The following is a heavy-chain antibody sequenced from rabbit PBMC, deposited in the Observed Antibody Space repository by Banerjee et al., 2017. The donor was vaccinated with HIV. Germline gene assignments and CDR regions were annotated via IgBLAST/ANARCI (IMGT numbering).Heavy chain of an antibody. D-gene: IGHD7-1*01. CDR1: GFSFSSSYY. CDR2: IYTGYDYSS. Sequence: QSLEESGGDLVQPGASLTLTCTASGFSFSSSYYMCWVRQAPGKGLEWIACIYTGYDYSSHYASWAKGRFTISRSTSLNTVTLQMTSLTAADTATYFCARDYAAYTAYDYIIRARLDLWGPGTLVTVS. CDR3: ARDYAAYTAYDYIIRARLDL. V-gene: IGHV1S40*01. J-gene: IGHJ3*01.